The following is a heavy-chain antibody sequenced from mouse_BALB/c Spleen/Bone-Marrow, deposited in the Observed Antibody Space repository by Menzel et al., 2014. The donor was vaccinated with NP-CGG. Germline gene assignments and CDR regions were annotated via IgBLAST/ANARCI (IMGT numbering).Heavy chain of an antibody. CDR3: ARLYGSLWYFDV. J-gene: IGHJ1*01. CDR1: GYTFTDYW. CDR2: INPSSGYT. Sequence: VQLQQSGAELAKPGASVKMSCKASGYTFTDYWMLWVKQRPGQGLEWIGYINPSSGYTEYNQKFKDKATLTADKSSSTAYMQLNILTSEDSAVYYCARLYGSLWYFDVWGAGTTVTVSS. D-gene: IGHD1-1*01. V-gene: IGHV1-7*01.